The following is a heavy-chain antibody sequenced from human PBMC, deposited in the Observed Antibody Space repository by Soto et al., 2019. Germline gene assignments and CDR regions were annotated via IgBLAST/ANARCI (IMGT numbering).Heavy chain of an antibody. D-gene: IGHD4-17*01. CDR3: ARLWDGDYPYYYYGMDV. CDR1: GGSISSYY. V-gene: IGHV4-59*01. CDR2: IYYSGST. J-gene: IGHJ6*02. Sequence: ETLSLTCTVSGGSISSYYWIWIRQPPGKGLEWIGYIYYSGSTNYNPSLKSRVTISVDTSKNQFSLKLSSVTAADTAVYYCARLWDGDYPYYYYGMDVWGQGTTVTVSS.